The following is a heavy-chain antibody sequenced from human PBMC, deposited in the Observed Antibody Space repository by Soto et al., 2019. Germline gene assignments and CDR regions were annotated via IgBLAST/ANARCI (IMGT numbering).Heavy chain of an antibody. CDR3: ARPLDSGLVGFDP. Sequence: QVQLQQWGAGLLKPSETLSLTCAVYGGSFSGYYWSWIRQPPGKGLEWIGEINHSGSTNYNPSLKSRVTISVDTSKNQFSLKLRSVTAADTAVYYCARPLDSGLVGFDPWGQGTLVTVSS. V-gene: IGHV4-34*01. J-gene: IGHJ5*02. CDR2: INHSGST. CDR1: GGSFSGYY. D-gene: IGHD3-22*01.